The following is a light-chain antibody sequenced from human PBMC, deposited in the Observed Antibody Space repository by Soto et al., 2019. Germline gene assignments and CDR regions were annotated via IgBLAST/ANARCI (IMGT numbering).Light chain of an antibody. CDR1: SSNIGNNY. Sequence: QSVLTQPPSVSPAPGQKVTISCSGSSSNIGNNYVSWYQQLPGTAPKLLIFENNKRPSGIPDRFSGSKSGTSATLGITGLQTGVEADDYCGTWDSSLSASYVFGTGTQVTLL. CDR3: GTWDSSLSASYV. V-gene: IGLV1-51*02. CDR2: ENN. J-gene: IGLJ1*01.